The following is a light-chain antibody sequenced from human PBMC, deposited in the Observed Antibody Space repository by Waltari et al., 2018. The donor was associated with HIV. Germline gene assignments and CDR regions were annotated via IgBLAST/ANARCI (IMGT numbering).Light chain of an antibody. CDR3: QAWDTTTMI. Sequence: SYELPQPPSVSVSPGQTASISCSAATLRDKYACWYQQKPGQSPVLVMYQDDRRPSGIPERFSGSSSANTATLTISGTQAMDEADYYCQAWDTTTMIIGGGTKLTVL. V-gene: IGLV3-1*01. J-gene: IGLJ2*01. CDR1: TLRDKY. CDR2: QDD.